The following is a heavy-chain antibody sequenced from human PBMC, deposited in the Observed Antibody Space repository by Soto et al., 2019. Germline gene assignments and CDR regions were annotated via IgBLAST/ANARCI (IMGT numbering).Heavy chain of an antibody. D-gene: IGHD4-17*01. Sequence: GVLRLSCAASGFTFYSYAMTWVRQAPGKALEWVSTISGSGDSTYYADSVKGRFSISRDNYKNTVSLLMNSLRAENTAVYFCARVWERTVTTRTTFYCIDVWRRGTTVTVSS. J-gene: IGHJ6*02. CDR3: ARVWERTVTTRTTFYCIDV. CDR2: ISGSGDST. V-gene: IGHV3-23*01. CDR1: GFTFYSYA.